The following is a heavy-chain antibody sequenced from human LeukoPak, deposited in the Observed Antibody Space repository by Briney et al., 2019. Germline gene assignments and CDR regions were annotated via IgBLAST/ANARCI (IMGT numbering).Heavy chain of an antibody. CDR2: IYYSGST. D-gene: IGHD3-22*01. CDR1: GGSISSYY. V-gene: IGHV4-59*01. J-gene: IGHJ4*02. CDR3: ARGTYYYDSSFGY. Sequence: SETLSLTCTVSGGSISSYYWSWIRQPPGKGLEWIGYIYYSGSTNHNPSLKSRVTISVDTSKNQFSLKLSSVTAADTAVYYCARGTYYYDSSFGYWGQGTLVTVSS.